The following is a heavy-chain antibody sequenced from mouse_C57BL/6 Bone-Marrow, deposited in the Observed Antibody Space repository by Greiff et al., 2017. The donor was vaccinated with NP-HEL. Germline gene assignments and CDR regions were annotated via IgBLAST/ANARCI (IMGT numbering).Heavy chain of an antibody. CDR3: ARGYDYHYYAMDY. CDR2: ISDGGSYT. V-gene: IGHV5-4*03. D-gene: IGHD2-4*01. J-gene: IGHJ4*01. CDR1: GFTFSSYA. Sequence: EVKLVESGGGLVKPGGSLKLSCAASGFTFSSYAMSWVRQTPEKRLEWVATISDGGSYTYYPDNVKGRFTISRDNAKNNLYLQMSHLKSEDTAMYDCARGYDYHYYAMDYWGQGASVTVSS.